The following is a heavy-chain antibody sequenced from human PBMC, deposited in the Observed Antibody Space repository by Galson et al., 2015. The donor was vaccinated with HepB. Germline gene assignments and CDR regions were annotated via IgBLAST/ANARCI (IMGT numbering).Heavy chain of an antibody. Sequence: QSGAELTKPGESLRISCKGSGCSFTSYWISWVRQMPGKGLEWMGRIDPSDSYTNYSPSFQGHVTISADKSISTAYLQWSSLKASDTAMYYCARKVADSSGYPDAFDIWGQGTMVTVSS. CDR3: ARKVADSSGYPDAFDI. D-gene: IGHD3-22*01. J-gene: IGHJ3*02. V-gene: IGHV5-10-1*01. CDR2: IDPSDSYT. CDR1: GCSFTSYW.